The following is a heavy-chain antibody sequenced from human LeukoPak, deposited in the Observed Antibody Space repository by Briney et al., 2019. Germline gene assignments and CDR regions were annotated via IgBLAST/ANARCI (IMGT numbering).Heavy chain of an antibody. CDR2: FRSSGGST. D-gene: IGHD2-15*01. CDR3: AKYCSGGNCYSGLY. V-gene: IGHV3-23*01. CDR1: GFTFSSYA. J-gene: IGHJ4*02. Sequence: GGSLRLSCAASGFTFSSYAMTWVRQAPGKGLEWVSTFRSSGGSTYYADSVKGRFAISRDSSKNTLFLQMNSLRAEDTAVYYCAKYCSGGNCYSGLYWGQGTLVTVSS.